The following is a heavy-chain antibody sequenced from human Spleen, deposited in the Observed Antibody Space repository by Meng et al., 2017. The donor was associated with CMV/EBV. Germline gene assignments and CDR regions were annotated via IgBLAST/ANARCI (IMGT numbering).Heavy chain of an antibody. D-gene: IGHD1-26*01. Sequence: GESLKISCAASGFTFSNYAMSWVRQAPGKGLEWVAVISYNEDNKYNADSVRGRFTVSRDISTNTLYLQMNGLTIEDTAIYYCAREQWEVPHGPLDSWGRGTLVTVSS. CDR2: ISYNEDNK. CDR3: AREQWEVPHGPLDS. J-gene: IGHJ4*02. CDR1: GFTFSNYA. V-gene: IGHV3-30-3*01.